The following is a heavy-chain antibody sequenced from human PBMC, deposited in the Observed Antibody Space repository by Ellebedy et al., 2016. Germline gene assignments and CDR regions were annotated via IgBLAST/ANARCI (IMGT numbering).Heavy chain of an antibody. CDR1: GFIFSDSD. D-gene: IGHD4-17*01. CDR2: IRKKAGNYAT. J-gene: IGHJ4*02. V-gene: IGHV3-73*01. CDR3: AKDRDDAGDFVFDS. Sequence: GESLKISCAASGFIFSDSDMHWVRQAPGKGLEWVGRIRKKAGNYATVYAASLKGKFTISRDDSMSTTYLQMNTLKTEDTAIYYCAKDRDDAGDFVFDSWGQGTLVTVSS.